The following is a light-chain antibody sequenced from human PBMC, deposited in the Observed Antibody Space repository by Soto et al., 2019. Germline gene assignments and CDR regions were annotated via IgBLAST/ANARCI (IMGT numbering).Light chain of an antibody. V-gene: IGKV3-20*01. CDR2: GAS. Sequence: ALTQSPGTLSSSPGERATLSCRASQAVSSNYLAWYQQKPGQAPRLLISGASGRATGVPGRFSGSGCGTDFTPTIDRLEADDFAVYFWQQYGDSPWTFGQGTKVEI. CDR3: QQYGDSPWT. J-gene: IGKJ1*01. CDR1: QAVSSNY.